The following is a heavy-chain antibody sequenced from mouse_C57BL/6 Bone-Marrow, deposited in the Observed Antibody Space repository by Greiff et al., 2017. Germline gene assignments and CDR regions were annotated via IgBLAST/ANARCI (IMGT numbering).Heavy chain of an antibody. Sequence: VQLQQSGAELARPGASVKLSCKASGYTFTSYAISWVKQSTGKGLEWIGEFHPSSGNTYYNEKFKGKATLTADKSSSTAYMELRSLTYEDSAVYFCALLFYYAMDYWGQGTSVTVSS. CDR1: GYTFTSYA. D-gene: IGHD2-10*01. V-gene: IGHV1-81*01. CDR3: ALLFYYAMDY. J-gene: IGHJ4*01. CDR2: FHPSSGNT.